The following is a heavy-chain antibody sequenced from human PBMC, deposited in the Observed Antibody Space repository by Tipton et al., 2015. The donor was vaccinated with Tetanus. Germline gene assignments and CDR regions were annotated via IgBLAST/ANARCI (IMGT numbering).Heavy chain of an antibody. CDR2: ISSSGSTI. J-gene: IGHJ2*01. Sequence: SLRLSCAASGFTFSSQWMSWVRQAPGKGLEWVSYISSSGSTIYYADSVKGRFTISRDNAKNSLSLQVNSLRAEDTAVYYCARVWGRGQLVTKPNWYFDLWGRGTLVTVSS. D-gene: IGHD6-6*01. CDR1: GFTFSSQW. V-gene: IGHV3-11*01. CDR3: ARVWGRGQLVTKPNWYFDL.